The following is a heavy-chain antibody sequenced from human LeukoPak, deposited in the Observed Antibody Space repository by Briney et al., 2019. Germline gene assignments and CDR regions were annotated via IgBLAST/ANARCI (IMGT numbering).Heavy chain of an antibody. V-gene: IGHV4-34*01. J-gene: IGHJ4*02. CDR2: INHSGST. Sequence: PGGSLRLSCAASGFTFSSHAMSWVRQPPGKGLEWIGEINHSGSTNYNPSLKSRVTISVDTSKNQFSLKLSSVTAADTAVYYCARRSGYDSAGYYFDYWGQGTLVTVSS. D-gene: IGHD5-12*01. CDR1: GFTFSSHA. CDR3: ARRSGYDSAGYYFDY.